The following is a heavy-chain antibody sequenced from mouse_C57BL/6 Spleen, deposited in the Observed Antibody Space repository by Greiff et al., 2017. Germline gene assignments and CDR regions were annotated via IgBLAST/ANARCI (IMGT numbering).Heavy chain of an antibody. D-gene: IGHD2-1*01. Sequence: EVQLQESGGGLVQPKGSLKLSCAASGFSFNTYAMNWVRQAPGKGLEWVARIRSKSNNYATYYADSVKDRFTISRDDSESMLYLQMNNLKTEDTAMYYCVGYGNSFAYWGQGTLVTVSA. CDR3: VGYGNSFAY. J-gene: IGHJ3*01. CDR2: IRSKSNNYAT. V-gene: IGHV10-1*01. CDR1: GFSFNTYA.